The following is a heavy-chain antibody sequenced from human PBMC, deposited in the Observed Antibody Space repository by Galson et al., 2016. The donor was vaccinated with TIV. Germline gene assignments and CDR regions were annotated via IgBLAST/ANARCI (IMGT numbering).Heavy chain of an antibody. CDR2: INPRGGGRA. CDR1: GYIFTNYY. V-gene: IGHV1-46*01. J-gene: IGHJ6*02. CDR3: ARGGGVLRYFDWLPHYGMDV. Sequence: SVKVSCKASGYIFTNYYIHWVRQAPGQGLEWMGIINPRGGGRAIYAQKFQDRVTMTRDTSTSILYMQLSSLTSEDTAVYYCARGGGVLRYFDWLPHYGMDVWGQGTTVTVSS. D-gene: IGHD3-9*01.